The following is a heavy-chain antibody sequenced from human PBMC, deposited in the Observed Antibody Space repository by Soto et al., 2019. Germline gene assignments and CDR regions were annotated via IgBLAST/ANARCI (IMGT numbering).Heavy chain of an antibody. CDR1: GGTFSSHS. J-gene: IGHJ6*02. D-gene: IGHD2-2*01. V-gene: IGHV1-69*01. CDR2: IIPIFGTE. Sequence: QVQLVQSGAEVKKPGSSVKVSCKVSGGTFSSHSINWVRQAPGQGPEWMGGIIPIFGTENYAQKFQGSVTMTADETTSTAYRELSSLTSEDTALYYCSTSVYCSTTRCYYYYGLDVGGQGTTVIVSS. CDR3: STSVYCSTTRCYYYYGLDV.